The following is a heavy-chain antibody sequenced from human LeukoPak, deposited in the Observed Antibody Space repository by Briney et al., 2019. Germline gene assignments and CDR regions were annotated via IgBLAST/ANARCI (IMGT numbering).Heavy chain of an antibody. CDR1: GFTFTNYA. Sequence: GGSLRLPCAASGFTFTNYAVNWVRQVPGKGLEWVSAVSAGGDNTYYADFVKGRFTISRDNSNNTLFLQMNSLRAEDTAIYYCAKDSQYDFVWGSYHYTGYYYMDVWGKGTTVTVSS. V-gene: IGHV3-23*01. CDR2: VSAGGDNT. J-gene: IGHJ6*03. D-gene: IGHD3-16*02. CDR3: AKDSQYDFVWGSYHYTGYYYMDV.